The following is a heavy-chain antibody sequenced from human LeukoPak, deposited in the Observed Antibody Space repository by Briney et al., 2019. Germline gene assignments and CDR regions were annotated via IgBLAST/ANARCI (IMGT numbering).Heavy chain of an antibody. CDR3: ARGADHGGSYYPD. Sequence: GGSLRLSCAASGFRFSNSWMYWVRQGPGKGPVWVSRMRTDGTRIEYADSVKGRFTISRDNAKNTLFLQMSSLRVEDTAVYYCARGADHGGSYYPDWGQGTRVTVSS. CDR2: MRTDGTRI. V-gene: IGHV3-74*01. J-gene: IGHJ4*02. CDR1: GFRFSNSW. D-gene: IGHD3-10*01.